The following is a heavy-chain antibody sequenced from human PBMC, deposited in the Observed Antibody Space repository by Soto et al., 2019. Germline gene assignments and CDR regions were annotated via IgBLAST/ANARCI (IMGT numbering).Heavy chain of an antibody. D-gene: IGHD6-13*01. CDR3: ARDQGQQLMYHFDY. Sequence: SVKVSCKASGGTFSSYAISWVRQAPGQGLEWMGGIIPIFGTANYAQKFQGRVTITADKSTSTAYMELSSLRSEDTAVYYCARDQGQQLMYHFDYWGQGTLVTVSS. V-gene: IGHV1-69*06. J-gene: IGHJ4*02. CDR1: GGTFSSYA. CDR2: IIPIFGTA.